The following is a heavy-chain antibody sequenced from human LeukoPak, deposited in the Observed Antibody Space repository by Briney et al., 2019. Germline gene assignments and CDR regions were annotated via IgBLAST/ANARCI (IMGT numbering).Heavy chain of an antibody. V-gene: IGHV3-21*01. Sequence: PGGSLRLSCAAFGFTFSSYSMNWVRQAPGKGLEWVSSISSSSSYIYYADSVKGRFTISRDNAKNSLYLQMNSLRAEDTAVYYCATWGPDFDYWGQGTLVTVSS. J-gene: IGHJ4*02. CDR2: ISSSSSYI. CDR3: ATWGPDFDY. CDR1: GFTFSSYS. D-gene: IGHD7-27*01.